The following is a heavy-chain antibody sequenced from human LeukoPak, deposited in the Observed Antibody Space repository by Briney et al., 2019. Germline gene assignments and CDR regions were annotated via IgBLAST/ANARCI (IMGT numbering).Heavy chain of an antibody. CDR3: ARGGSLYYDFWSGYLDY. Sequence: ASVKVSCEASGYTFTSYGISWVRQAPGQGLEWMGWISAYNGNTNYAQKLQGRVTMTTDTSTSTAYMELRSLRSDDTAVYYCARGGSLYYDFWSGYLDYWGQGTLVTVSS. J-gene: IGHJ4*02. CDR1: GYTFTSYG. D-gene: IGHD3-3*01. V-gene: IGHV1-18*01. CDR2: ISAYNGNT.